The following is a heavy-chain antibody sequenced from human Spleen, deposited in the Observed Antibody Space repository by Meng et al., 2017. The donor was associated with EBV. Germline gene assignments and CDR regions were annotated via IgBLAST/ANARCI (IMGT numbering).Heavy chain of an antibody. CDR1: GGTFSSHA. V-gene: IGHV1-69*01. CDR3: ARETPGPFCGGDCYLDF. J-gene: IGHJ4*02. Sequence: QVQLVQSGAEVKEPXXXXXVXCKXSGGTFSSHAINWVRQAPGQGLEWMGGIIPLYGTANYAQKFQGRVMITADESTNTAYMELYSLTSEDTAVYYCARETPGPFCGGDCYLDFWGQGTLVTVSS. CDR2: IIPLYGTA. D-gene: IGHD2-21*01.